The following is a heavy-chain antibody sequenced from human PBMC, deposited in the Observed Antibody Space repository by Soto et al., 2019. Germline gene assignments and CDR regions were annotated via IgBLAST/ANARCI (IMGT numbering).Heavy chain of an antibody. J-gene: IGHJ5*02. V-gene: IGHV1-18*01. CDR2: ISAYNGDT. D-gene: IGHD5-12*01. CDR3: ARDIVHTRDKNWFDP. CDR1: GYTFNSYG. Sequence: GASVKVSCKASGYTFNSYGITWVRQAPGQGLEWMGWISAYNGDTNYAQNFRGRVTMTTDTSTSTAYMELRSPRSDDTAMYYCARDIVHTRDKNWFDPWGQGTQVTVSS.